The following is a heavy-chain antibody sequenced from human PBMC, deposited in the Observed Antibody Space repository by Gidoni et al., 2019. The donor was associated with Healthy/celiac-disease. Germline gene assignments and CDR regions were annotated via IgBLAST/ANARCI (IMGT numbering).Heavy chain of an antibody. J-gene: IGHJ4*02. Sequence: EVQLVQSGAEVKKPGESLKISCKGSGYSFTSYGIGWLRQMPGNGRKCMGIIYPGDSDTRSSPSFQGQVTISADKSISTAYLQWSSLKASDTAMYYCARHKNYPGVGIDYWGQGTLVTVSS. CDR3: ARHKNYPGVGIDY. D-gene: IGHD1-26*01. CDR2: IYPGDSDT. CDR1: GYSFTSYG. V-gene: IGHV5-51*01.